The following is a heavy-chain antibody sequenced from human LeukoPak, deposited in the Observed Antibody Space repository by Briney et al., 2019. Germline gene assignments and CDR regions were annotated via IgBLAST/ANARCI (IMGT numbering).Heavy chain of an antibody. V-gene: IGHV3-48*03. D-gene: IGHD3-3*01. J-gene: IGHJ5*02. CDR3: ASLGPSGYYYP. Sequence: GGSLRLSCAASGFTFSSYEMNWVRQAPGKGLEWVSYISSSGSTIYYADSVKGRFTISRDNAKNSLFLQMNSLRAEDTAVYSCASLGPSGYYYPWGQGTLVTVSS. CDR2: ISSSGSTI. CDR1: GFTFSSYE.